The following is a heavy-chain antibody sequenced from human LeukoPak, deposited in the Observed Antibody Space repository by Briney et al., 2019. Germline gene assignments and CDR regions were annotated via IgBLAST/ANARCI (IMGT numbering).Heavy chain of an antibody. J-gene: IGHJ3*02. CDR1: GGSISSYY. CDR3: ARPAGERGGAFDI. CDR2: IYYSGST. V-gene: IGHV4-59*08. D-gene: IGHD3-10*01. Sequence: SETLSLTCTVSGGSISSYYWSWIRQPPGKGLEWIGYIYYSGSTNYNPSLKSRVTISVDTSKNQFSLKLSSVTAADTAVYYCARPAGERGGAFDIWGQGTMVTVSS.